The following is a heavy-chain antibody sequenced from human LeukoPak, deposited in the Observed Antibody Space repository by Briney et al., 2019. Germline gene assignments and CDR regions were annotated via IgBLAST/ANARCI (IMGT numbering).Heavy chain of an antibody. CDR1: GFTFSSYA. V-gene: IGHV3-30-3*01. CDR2: ISYDGSNK. CDR3: ARDGIVGYQLLPRGWFDP. Sequence: PGRSLRLSCAASGFTFSSYAMHWVRQAPGKGLEWVAVISYDGSNKYYADSVKGRFTISRDNSKNTLYLQMNSLRAEDTAVYYCARDGIVGYQLLPRGWFDPWGQGTLVTVSS. D-gene: IGHD2-2*01. J-gene: IGHJ5*02.